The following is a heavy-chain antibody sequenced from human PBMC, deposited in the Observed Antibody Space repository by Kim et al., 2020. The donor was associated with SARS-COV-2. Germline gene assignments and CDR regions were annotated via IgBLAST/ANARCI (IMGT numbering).Heavy chain of an antibody. CDR1: GYTFIGYD. CDR3: ARNDGLDV. D-gene: IGHD3-16*01. Sequence: ASLKVSCKAAGYTFIGYDIHWVRQAPGQGLEWMGRISPNSGTIHYAQKFQGRVTMTRDTSISTAYLELSSLKPDDTAVYYCARNDGLDVWGQGTTITVSS. V-gene: IGHV1-2*06. CDR2: ISPNSGTI. J-gene: IGHJ6*02.